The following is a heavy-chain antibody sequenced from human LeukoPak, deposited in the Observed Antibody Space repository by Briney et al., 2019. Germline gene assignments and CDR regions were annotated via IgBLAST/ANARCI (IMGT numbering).Heavy chain of an antibody. J-gene: IGHJ4*02. CDR1: GYTFTGYY. CDR3: ARDFCSGGSCYFLDY. D-gene: IGHD2-15*01. V-gene: IGHV1-2*02. CDR2: INPNSGGT. Sequence: GASVKVSCKASGYTFTGYYMHWVRQAPGQGLEWMGWINPNSGGTNYAQKFQGRVTMTRDTSISTAYMELSRLRSDDTAVYYCARDFCSGGSCYFLDYWGQGTLVTVSS.